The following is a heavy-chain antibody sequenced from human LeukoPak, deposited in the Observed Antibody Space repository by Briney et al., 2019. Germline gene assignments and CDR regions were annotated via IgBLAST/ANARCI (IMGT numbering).Heavy chain of an antibody. J-gene: IGHJ3*02. CDR2: INHSGST. CDR3: AIPGYCSSTSCSVCAFDI. D-gene: IGHD2-2*01. CDR1: GGSFSGYY. V-gene: IGHV4-34*01. Sequence: SETLSLTCAVYGGSFSGYYWSWIRQPPGKGVEWIGEINHSGSTNYNPSLKSRVTISVDTSKNQFSLKLSSVTAADTAVYYCAIPGYCSSTSCSVCAFDIWGQGTMVTVSS.